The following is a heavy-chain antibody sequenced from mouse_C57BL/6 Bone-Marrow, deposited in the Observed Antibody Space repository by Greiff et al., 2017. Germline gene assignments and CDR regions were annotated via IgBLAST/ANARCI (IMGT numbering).Heavy chain of an antibody. V-gene: IGHV1-69*01. J-gene: IGHJ4*01. Sequence: QVQLQQPGAELVMPGASVKLSCKASGYTFTSYWMHWVKQRPGPGLEWIGEIDPSDSYTNYNQKFKGKSTLTVDTSSSTAYMQLSRLTSEDSAVYYCARNYYYGSTSYAMDYWGQGTSGTVSS. CDR3: ARNYYYGSTSYAMDY. CDR1: GYTFTSYW. CDR2: IDPSDSYT. D-gene: IGHD1-1*01.